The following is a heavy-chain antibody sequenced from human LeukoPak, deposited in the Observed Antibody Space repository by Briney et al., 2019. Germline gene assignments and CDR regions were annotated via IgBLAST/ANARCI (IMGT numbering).Heavy chain of an antibody. Sequence: SETLSLTCTVSGGSISSYYWTWIRQPAGKGLEWTGRIYTSGNTNYNPSLKSRVTISVDKSKNQFSLKLSSVTAADTAVYYCARGYSSSWSLDYWGQGTLVTVSS. CDR3: ARGYSSSWSLDY. D-gene: IGHD6-13*01. CDR1: GGSISSYY. CDR2: IYTSGNT. J-gene: IGHJ4*02. V-gene: IGHV4-4*07.